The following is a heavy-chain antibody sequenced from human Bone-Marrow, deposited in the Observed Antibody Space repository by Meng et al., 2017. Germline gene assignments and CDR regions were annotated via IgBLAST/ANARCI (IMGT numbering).Heavy chain of an antibody. CDR1: GFTFSNAW. D-gene: IGHD2-2*01. CDR2: ISYDGSNK. V-gene: IGHV3-30*03. Sequence: GESLKISCAASGFTFSNAWMTWVRQAPGKGLEWVAVISYDGSNKYYADSVKGRFTISRDNSKNTLYLQMNSLRAEDTAVYYCARRHCSSTSCRGTDYWGQGTLVTVSS. CDR3: ARRHCSSTSCRGTDY. J-gene: IGHJ4*02.